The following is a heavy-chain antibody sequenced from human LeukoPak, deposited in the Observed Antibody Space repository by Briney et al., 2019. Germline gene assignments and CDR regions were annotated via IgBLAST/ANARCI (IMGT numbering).Heavy chain of an antibody. CDR2: ISGSGGST. D-gene: IGHD1-26*01. CDR3: AKDLAGSGSYSFDY. J-gene: IGHJ4*02. Sequence: SEGSLRLSCAASGFTFSNYAMSWVRQAPGRGLEWVSAISGSGGSTYYADSVKGRFTISRDNSKNTLYLQMNSLRAEDTAVYYCAKDLAGSGSYSFDYWGQGTLVTVSS. CDR1: GFTFSNYA. V-gene: IGHV3-23*01.